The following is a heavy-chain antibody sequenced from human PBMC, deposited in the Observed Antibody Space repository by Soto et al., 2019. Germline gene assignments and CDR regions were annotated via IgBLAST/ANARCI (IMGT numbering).Heavy chain of an antibody. V-gene: IGHV1-2*02. D-gene: IGHD5-12*01. Sequence: QVQLVQSGADVKKPGASVKVSCRTSGYTFIDYYVHWVRQAPGQGLEWVGWINPNSGASKYAENFQGRVTMTRDRSTSTVYMELTGLRSDDTAGYYCAGWRYAVATHDSWGQGTLVTVSS. CDR1: GYTFIDYY. J-gene: IGHJ4*02. CDR3: AGWRYAVATHDS. CDR2: INPNSGAS.